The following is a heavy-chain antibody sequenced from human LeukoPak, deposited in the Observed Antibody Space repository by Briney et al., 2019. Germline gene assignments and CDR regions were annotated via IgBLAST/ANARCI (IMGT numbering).Heavy chain of an antibody. D-gene: IGHD4-17*01. J-gene: IGHJ4*02. CDR3: SRTRRDYGDYFFDL. CDR2: ISGTSNYI. V-gene: IGHV3-21*01. Sequence: GGSLRLSCAASGFTFNIYSMNWVRQAPGKGLEWVSSISGTSNYIYYADSVKGRFTISRDNAKNSLYLHMNSLRAEDTAVYYCSRTRRDYGDYFFDLWGQGTLVTVSS. CDR1: GFTFNIYS.